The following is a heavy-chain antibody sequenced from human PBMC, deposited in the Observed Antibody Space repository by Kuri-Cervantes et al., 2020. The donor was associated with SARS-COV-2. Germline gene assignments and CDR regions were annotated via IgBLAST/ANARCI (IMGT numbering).Heavy chain of an antibody. CDR3: ARGESSDSSGYYYVDAFDI. V-gene: IGHV4-61*02. CDR1: GGSISSGSYY. CDR2: IYTSGST. D-gene: IGHD3-22*01. J-gene: IGHJ3*02. Sequence: SETLSLTCTVSGGSISSGSYYWSWIRQPAGKGLEWIGRIYTSGSTNYNPSLKSRVTISVDTSKNQFSLKLSSVTAADTAVYYCARGESSDSSGYYYVDAFDIWGQGTMVTVSS.